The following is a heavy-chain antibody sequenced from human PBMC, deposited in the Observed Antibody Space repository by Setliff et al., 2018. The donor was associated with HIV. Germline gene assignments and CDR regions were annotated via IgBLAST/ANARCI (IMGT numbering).Heavy chain of an antibody. CDR3: ARLGSGWSDSYYYAMDV. Sequence: ASVKVSCKASGYTFTSYGISWVRQAPGQGLEWMGWISAYNGNTNYAQKLQGRVTMTIDTSTSRAYMELKSLTSDDTAAYFCARLGSGWSDSYYYAMDVWGQGTTVTVSS. J-gene: IGHJ6*02. CDR1: GYTFTSYG. V-gene: IGHV1-18*01. D-gene: IGHD6-19*01. CDR2: ISAYNGNT.